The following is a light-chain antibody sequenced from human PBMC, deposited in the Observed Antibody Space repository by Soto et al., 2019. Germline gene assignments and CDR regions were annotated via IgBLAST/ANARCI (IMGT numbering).Light chain of an antibody. Sequence: QSALTQPASLSGSPGQSITISCTGTSSDVGAYNYVSWYQQHPGKAPKLMIYGVSNRPSGVSNRFSGSKSGNAASLTISGLQAEDEADYYCSSYTSYTTLWVFGGGTKVTVL. CDR2: GVS. J-gene: IGLJ3*02. CDR3: SSYTSYTTLWV. V-gene: IGLV2-14*01. CDR1: SSDVGAYNY.